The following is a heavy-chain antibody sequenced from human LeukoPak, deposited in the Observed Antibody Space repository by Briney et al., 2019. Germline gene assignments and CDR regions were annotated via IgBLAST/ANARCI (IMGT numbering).Heavy chain of an antibody. V-gene: IGHV3-23*01. J-gene: IGHJ4*02. CDR3: AKDRQISMVRGGDY. D-gene: IGHD3-10*01. CDR2: ISGSGGST. Sequence: GGSLRLSCAASGFTFSSYAMSWVRQAPGKGLEWVSGISGSGGSTYYADSVKGRFTISRDNSENTVYLQMNSLRAEDTALYYCAKDRQISMVRGGDYWGQGTLVTVSS. CDR1: GFTFSSYA.